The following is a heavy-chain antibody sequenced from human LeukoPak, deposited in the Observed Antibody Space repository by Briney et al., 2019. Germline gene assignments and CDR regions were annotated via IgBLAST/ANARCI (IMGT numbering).Heavy chain of an antibody. V-gene: IGHV4-34*01. J-gene: IGHJ5*02. D-gene: IGHD3-10*01. CDR2: INHSGST. CDR1: GGSFSGYY. CDR3: ARHDTTSGTYYRRRTWFDP. Sequence: SETLSLTCAVYGGSFSGYYWSWLRQPPGKGREGIGEINHSGSTNYNPSLKSRVTISVETSKSQFSLKLNSVTAADTAVYYCARHDTTSGTYYRRRTWFDPWGQGTLVTVSS.